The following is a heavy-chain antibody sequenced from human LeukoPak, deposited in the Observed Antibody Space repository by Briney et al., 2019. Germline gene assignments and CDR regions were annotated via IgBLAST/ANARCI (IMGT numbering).Heavy chain of an antibody. CDR1: VYSFTGYY. V-gene: IGHV1-2*02. CDR3: SALGHSGSYSYYSVDV. CDR2: INHNSGGT. D-gene: IGHD5-12*01. J-gene: IGHJ6*03. Sequence: AAVKVSCMPSVYSFTGYYMHWVRPAPPQGGEWMGWINHNSGGTNYEQKSQGRVTMTRDTSLNTAYMEPSRLRSDGTAVFYFSALGHSGSYSYYSVDVWGKGTPVTVSS.